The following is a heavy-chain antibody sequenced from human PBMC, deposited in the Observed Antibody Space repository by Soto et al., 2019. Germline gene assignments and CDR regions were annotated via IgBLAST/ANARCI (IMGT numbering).Heavy chain of an antibody. CDR1: GYTFIDYF. V-gene: IGHV1-69-2*01. CDR2: VDPEDGET. J-gene: IGHJ5*02. CDR3: ARDLPYMVRGVIRGNWFDP. Sequence: ASVKVSCKVFGYTFIDYFVHWVQQAPGKGLEWMGLVDPEDGETIYAEKFQGRVTITADKSTSTAYMELSSLRSEDTAVYYCARDLPYMVRGVIRGNWFDPWGQGTLVTVSS. D-gene: IGHD3-10*01.